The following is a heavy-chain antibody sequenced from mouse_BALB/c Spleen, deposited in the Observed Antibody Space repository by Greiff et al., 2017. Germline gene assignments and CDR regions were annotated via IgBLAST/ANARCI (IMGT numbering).Heavy chain of an antibody. J-gene: IGHJ4*01. D-gene: IGHD2-1*01. CDR3: TRSYGNYDYYAMDY. Sequence: VQLQQPGAELVKPGASVKLSCKASGYTFTSYYMYWVKQRPGQGLEWIGGINPSNGGTNFNEKFKSKATLTVDKSSSTAYMQLSSLTSEDSAVYYCTRSYGNYDYYAMDYWGQGTSVTVSS. CDR1: GYTFTSYY. CDR2: INPSNGGT. V-gene: IGHV1S81*02.